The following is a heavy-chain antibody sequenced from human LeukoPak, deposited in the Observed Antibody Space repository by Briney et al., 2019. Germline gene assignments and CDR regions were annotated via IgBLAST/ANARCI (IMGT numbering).Heavy chain of an antibody. J-gene: IGHJ5*02. CDR2: IYHSGSS. D-gene: IGHD6-13*01. CDR1: GGSISGNNW. V-gene: IGHV4-4*02. CDR3: ARGGIAAAGMSWFDP. Sequence: SETLSLTCAVSGGSISGNNWWSWVRQPPGKGLEWIGEIYHSGSSNYNPSLNSRVTISVDKSKNQFSLKLSSVTAADTAVYYCARGGIAAAGMSWFDPWGQGTLVTVSS.